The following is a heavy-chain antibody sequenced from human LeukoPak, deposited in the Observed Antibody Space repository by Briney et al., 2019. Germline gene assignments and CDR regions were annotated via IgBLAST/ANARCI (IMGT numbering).Heavy chain of an antibody. Sequence: GGXLRLSCAASGFTFSSYSMNWVRQAPGKGLEWISYISSSSSTIYYADSVKGRFTISRDNAKNSLYLQMNSLRAEDTAVYYCARGSCSGGSCPHYYYYYYVDVWGKGTTVTVSS. CDR1: GFTFSSYS. CDR2: ISSSSSTI. CDR3: ARGSCSGGSCPHYYYYYYVDV. V-gene: IGHV3-48*01. J-gene: IGHJ6*03. D-gene: IGHD2-15*01.